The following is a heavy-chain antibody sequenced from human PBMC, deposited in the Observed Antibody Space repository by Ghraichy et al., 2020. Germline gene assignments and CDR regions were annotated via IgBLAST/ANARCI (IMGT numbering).Heavy chain of an antibody. V-gene: IGHV4-30-4*08. CDR2: IYYSGST. J-gene: IGHJ6*03. D-gene: IGHD2-2*02. CDR1: GGSISSGDYY. CDR3: ARCHRDCSNTSSYSPHDYYYLDV. Sequence: SQTLSLTCTVSGGSISSGDYYWSWIRQPPGKGLEWIGYIYYSGSTYYNPSLKSRVTISVDTSKNQFSLKLSSVTAADTAVYYCARCHRDCSNTSSYSPHDYYYLDVWGKGTSSTVSS.